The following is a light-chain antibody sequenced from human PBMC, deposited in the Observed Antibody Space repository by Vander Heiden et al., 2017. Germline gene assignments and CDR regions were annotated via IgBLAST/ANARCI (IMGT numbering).Light chain of an antibody. CDR1: SSDVGSYNL. V-gene: IGLV2-23*02. Sequence: HSALTQPASVSGSPGQSITISCTGTSSDVGSYNLVSWYQQHPGKGPKLIIYDITKRPSGVSNRFSGSKSGNTASTAISGLQAEDEADDYCCSYAGYSTFVFGSGTKVTVL. J-gene: IGLJ1*01. CDR3: CSYAGYSTFV. CDR2: DIT.